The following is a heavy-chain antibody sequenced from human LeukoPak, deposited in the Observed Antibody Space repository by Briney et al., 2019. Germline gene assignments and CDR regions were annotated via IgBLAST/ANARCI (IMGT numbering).Heavy chain of an antibody. Sequence: GRSLRLSCAASGFTFSNYDMHWVRQAPGKGLEWVAVIWYDGSNKYYADSVKGRFTISRDNSKNTLYLQMNSLRAEDTAVYYCARDDYGGKLDIWGQGTVVTVSS. J-gene: IGHJ3*02. V-gene: IGHV3-33*01. D-gene: IGHD4-23*01. CDR1: GFTFSNYD. CDR2: IWYDGSNK. CDR3: ARDDYGGKLDI.